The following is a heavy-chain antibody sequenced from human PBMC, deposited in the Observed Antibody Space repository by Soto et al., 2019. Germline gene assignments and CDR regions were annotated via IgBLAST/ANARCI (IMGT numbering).Heavy chain of an antibody. CDR3: ARAPYYYGSGSSDFDY. Sequence: SETLSLTCSFSGDSVTSHYLTWIRQSPEKGLEWIGYMHYTGCSHYNPSLKSRVTISVDTSKNQFSLKLSSVTAADTAVYYCARAPYYYGSGSSDFDYWGQGTLVTVPQ. J-gene: IGHJ4*02. D-gene: IGHD3-10*01. CDR2: MHYTGCS. CDR1: GDSVTSHY. V-gene: IGHV4-59*02.